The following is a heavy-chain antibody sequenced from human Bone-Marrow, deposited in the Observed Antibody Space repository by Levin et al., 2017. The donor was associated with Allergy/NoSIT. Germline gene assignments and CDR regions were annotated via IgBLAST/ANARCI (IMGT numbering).Heavy chain of an antibody. V-gene: IGHV3-48*01. CDR3: ARDSIKGPNIVVVVAATPVNYYGMDV. CDR1: GFTFSSYS. D-gene: IGHD2-15*01. CDR2: ISSSSSTI. Sequence: HGESLKISCAASGFTFSSYSMNWVRQAPGKGLEWVSYISSSSSTIYYADSVKGRFTISRDNAKNSLYLQMNSLRAEDTAVYYCARDSIKGPNIVVVVAATPVNYYGMDVWGQGTTVTVSS. J-gene: IGHJ6*02.